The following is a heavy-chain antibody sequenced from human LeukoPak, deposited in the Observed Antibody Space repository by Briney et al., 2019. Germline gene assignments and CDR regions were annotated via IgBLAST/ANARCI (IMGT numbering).Heavy chain of an antibody. V-gene: IGHV3-30*04. Sequence: GRSLRLSCAASGFALSSSAMHWVRQAPGKGLEWVAVISYDGSFKYYADSVKGRFTISRDNSKNTLDLQMDSLRPEDTAMFYCATLPVAGTLDYWGQGTLVTVSS. J-gene: IGHJ4*02. CDR1: GFALSSSA. CDR3: ATLPVAGTLDY. CDR2: ISYDGSFK. D-gene: IGHD6-19*01.